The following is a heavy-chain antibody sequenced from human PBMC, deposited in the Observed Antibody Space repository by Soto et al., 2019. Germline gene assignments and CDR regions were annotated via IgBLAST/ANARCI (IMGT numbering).Heavy chain of an antibody. J-gene: IGHJ5*02. Sequence: QVQLVQSGAEEKKPGASVKVSCKASGYTFTSYAMHWVRQAPGQRLEWMGWINAGNGNTKYSQKFQGRVTITRDTSASTAYMELSSLRSEDTAVYYCARDSSSWENWFDPWGQGTLVTVSS. V-gene: IGHV1-3*05. CDR1: GYTFTSYA. CDR3: ARDSSSWENWFDP. CDR2: INAGNGNT. D-gene: IGHD6-13*01.